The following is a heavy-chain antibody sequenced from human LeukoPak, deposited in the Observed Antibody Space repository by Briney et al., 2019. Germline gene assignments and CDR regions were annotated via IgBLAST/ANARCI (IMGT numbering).Heavy chain of an antibody. J-gene: IGHJ4*02. V-gene: IGHV3-48*01. CDR1: GFTFSSYS. Sequence: GGSLRLSCAASGFTFSSYSMNWVRQAPGKGLEWVSYISSSSSTIYYADSVKGRFTICRDNAKNSLYLQMNSLRAEDTAVYYCSGYCSSTSCAPTFYYFDYWGQGTLVTVSS. CDR2: ISSSSSTI. D-gene: IGHD2-2*03. CDR3: SGYCSSTSCAPTFYYFDY.